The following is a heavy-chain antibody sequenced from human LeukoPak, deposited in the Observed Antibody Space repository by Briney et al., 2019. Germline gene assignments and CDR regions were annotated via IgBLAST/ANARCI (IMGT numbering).Heavy chain of an antibody. V-gene: IGHV4-59*01. D-gene: IGHD3-3*01. CDR1: GGSISSYY. CDR3: AREEWLSRYSWFDP. J-gene: IGHJ5*02. Sequence: PSETLSLTCTVSGGSISSYYWSWIRQPPGKGLEWIGYIYYSGSTNYNPSLKSRVTISVDTSKNQFSLKLSSVTAADTAVYYCAREEWLSRYSWFDPWGQGTLVTVSS. CDR2: IYYSGST.